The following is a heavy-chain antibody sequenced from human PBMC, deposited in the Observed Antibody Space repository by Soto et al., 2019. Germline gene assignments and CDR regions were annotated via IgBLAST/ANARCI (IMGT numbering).Heavy chain of an antibody. V-gene: IGHV4-39*02. CDR1: GGSISSSSYY. D-gene: IGHD4-17*01. Sequence: SETLSLTCTVSGGSISSSSYYWGWIRQPPGKGLEWIGSIYYSGSTYYNPSLKSRVTISVDTSKNRFSLKLSSVTAADTAVYYCARELRKLEYYCYYYGMDVWGQGTTVTVSS. J-gene: IGHJ6*02. CDR2: IYYSGST. CDR3: ARELRKLEYYCYYYGMDV.